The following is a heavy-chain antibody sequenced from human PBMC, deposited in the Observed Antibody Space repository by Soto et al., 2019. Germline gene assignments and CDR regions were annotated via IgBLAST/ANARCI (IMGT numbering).Heavy chain of an antibody. CDR2: ISAYIGNT. V-gene: IGHV1-18*01. CDR1: GYTFTSYG. D-gene: IGHD1-1*01. Sequence: QVQLVQSGAEVKKPGASVKVSCRVAGYTFTSYGIRWVRQAPGQGLEWMGWISAYIGNTNYAQNLQGRVTMTTDTSTRTAYMELRSLRCDDTAVYYCARGMQYIIHLEDAFDIWGQGTMVTVSS. J-gene: IGHJ3*02. CDR3: ARGMQYIIHLEDAFDI.